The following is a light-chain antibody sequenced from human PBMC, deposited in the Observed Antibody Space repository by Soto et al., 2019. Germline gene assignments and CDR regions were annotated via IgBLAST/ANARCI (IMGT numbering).Light chain of an antibody. CDR3: QQYNSWPRT. Sequence: DIMMTQSPVTLSVSPGERATLSCRASQSVTSYLAWYQHKPGQAPRLLIYGASTRATGIPARFSGSGSGTEFTLTISSLQSEDSGIYYCQQYNSWPRTFGQGTKVEIK. J-gene: IGKJ1*01. V-gene: IGKV3-15*01. CDR2: GAS. CDR1: QSVTSY.